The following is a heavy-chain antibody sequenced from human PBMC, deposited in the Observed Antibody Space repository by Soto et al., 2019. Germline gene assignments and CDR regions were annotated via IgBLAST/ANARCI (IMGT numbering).Heavy chain of an antibody. Sequence: SETVSLTCDVYGGSFSGYYWSWIRQPPGKGLEWIGDINHSGRTNYNPSLKSRVTISVDTSMNQLSLNLNFVTAADTAVYYCARGSGTFDIWGQGTMVTVSS. J-gene: IGHJ3*02. CDR1: GGSFSGYY. CDR3: ARGSGTFDI. CDR2: INHSGRT. V-gene: IGHV4-34*01.